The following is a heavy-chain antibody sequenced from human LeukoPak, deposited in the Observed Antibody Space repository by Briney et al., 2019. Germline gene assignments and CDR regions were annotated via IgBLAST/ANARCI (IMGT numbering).Heavy chain of an antibody. Sequence: SETLSLTCAVYGGSFSGYYWSWIRQPPGRGLEWIGEINHSGSTNYNPSLKSRVTISVDTSKNQFSLKLSSVTAADTAVYYCARGPPTYYDILTGYARWGQGTLVTVSS. CDR2: INHSGST. CDR1: GGSFSGYY. D-gene: IGHD3-9*01. V-gene: IGHV4-34*01. CDR3: ARGPPTYYDILTGYAR. J-gene: IGHJ4*02.